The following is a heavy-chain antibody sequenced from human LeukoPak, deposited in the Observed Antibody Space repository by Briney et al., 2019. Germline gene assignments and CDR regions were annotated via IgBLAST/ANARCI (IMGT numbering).Heavy chain of an antibody. CDR2: MNPNSGNT. Sequence: GASVKVSCKASGGTFSNYAISWVRQATGQGLEWMGWMNPNSGNTGYAQKFQGRVTITRNTSISTAYMELSSLRSEDTAVYYCAQVAADHDAFDIWGQGTMVTVSS. D-gene: IGHD2-15*01. CDR1: GGTFSNYA. CDR3: AQVAADHDAFDI. J-gene: IGHJ3*02. V-gene: IGHV1-8*03.